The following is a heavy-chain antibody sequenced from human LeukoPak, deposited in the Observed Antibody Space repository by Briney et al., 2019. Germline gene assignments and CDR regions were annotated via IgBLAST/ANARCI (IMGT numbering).Heavy chain of an antibody. J-gene: IGHJ3*02. Sequence: ASVKVSCKASGYTFTSYDINWVRQATGQGLEWMGWINPNSGGTNYAQKFQGRVTMTRDTSISTAYMELSRLRSDDTAVYYCARALNEWLDDAFDIWGQGTMVTVSS. CDR3: ARALNEWLDDAFDI. D-gene: IGHD3-3*01. CDR2: INPNSGGT. V-gene: IGHV1-2*02. CDR1: GYTFTSYD.